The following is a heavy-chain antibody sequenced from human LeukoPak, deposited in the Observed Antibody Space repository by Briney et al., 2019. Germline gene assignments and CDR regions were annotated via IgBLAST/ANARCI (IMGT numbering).Heavy chain of an antibody. CDR1: GGSVSSGSYY. J-gene: IGHJ4*02. D-gene: IGHD1-26*01. CDR3: ARNRLGSGSYYSYGY. V-gene: IGHV4-61*01. Sequence: SSETLSLTCTVSGGSVSSGSYYWSWIRQPPGKGLEWIGVIYDSGSTNYNPSLKSRVTISVDTSKNQFSLKLSSVTAADTAVYYCARNRLGSGSYYSYGYWGQGTLVTASS. CDR2: IYDSGST.